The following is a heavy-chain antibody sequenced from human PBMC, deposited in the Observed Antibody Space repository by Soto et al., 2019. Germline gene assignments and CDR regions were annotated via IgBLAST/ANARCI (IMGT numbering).Heavy chain of an antibody. CDR2: ISYDGSNK. D-gene: IGHD2-15*01. V-gene: IGHV3-30*18. Sequence: GGSLRLSCAASGFTFSSYGMHWVRQAPGKGLEWVAVISYDGSNKYYADSVKGRFTISRDNSKNTLYLQMNSLRAEDTAVYYCAKWANCSGGSCYSYYYYGMDVWGQGTTVTVSS. J-gene: IGHJ6*02. CDR3: AKWANCSGGSCYSYYYYGMDV. CDR1: GFTFSSYG.